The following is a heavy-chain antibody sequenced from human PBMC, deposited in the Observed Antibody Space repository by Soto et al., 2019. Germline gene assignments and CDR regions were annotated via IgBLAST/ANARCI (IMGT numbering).Heavy chain of an antibody. J-gene: IGHJ6*01. V-gene: IGHV3-33*01. CDR3: ARGSIVAAEYGMDV. Sequence: GGSLRLSCAASGFSFSSYGMHWVRQAPCKGLEWVAVIWHDGSKTYYADSVKGRLIISRDNSKNTLYVQINSLRAEDRGVYFCARGSIVAAEYGMDVWGHGTRLNVPS. D-gene: IGHD6-13*01. CDR1: GFSFSSYG. CDR2: IWHDGSKT.